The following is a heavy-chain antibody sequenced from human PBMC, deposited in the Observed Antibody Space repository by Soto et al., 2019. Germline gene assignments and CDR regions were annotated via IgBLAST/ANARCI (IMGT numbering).Heavy chain of an antibody. D-gene: IGHD2-15*01. CDR3: ASHFTGVLVLGASPPGGDNYGWDV. Sequence: QVQLVQSGAEVKKPGSSVKVSCKASGGTFSRYTISWVRQAPGQGLEWMGRIIPILDIPNYAQNFQGRVTITAGKSTSTAYMELSSLRSDDTAVYYCASHFTGVLVLGASPPGGDNYGWDVWGQGTTVTVSS. V-gene: IGHV1-69*02. CDR2: IIPILDIP. CDR1: GGTFSRYT. J-gene: IGHJ6*02.